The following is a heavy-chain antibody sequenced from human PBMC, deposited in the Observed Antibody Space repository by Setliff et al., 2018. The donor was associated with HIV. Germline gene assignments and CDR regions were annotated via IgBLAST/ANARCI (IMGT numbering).Heavy chain of an antibody. CDR3: ARVLSSGSYYKYYYYMDV. V-gene: IGHV4-4*07. J-gene: IGHJ6*03. D-gene: IGHD3-10*01. Sequence: PSETLSLTCTVSGGSISSYYWSWIRQPAGKGLEWIGRIYTSGSTNYNPSLKSRVTMSVDTSKNQFSLKLSSVTAADTAVYYCARVLSSGSYYKYYYYMDVWGKGTTVTVSS. CDR2: IYTSGST. CDR1: GGSISSYY.